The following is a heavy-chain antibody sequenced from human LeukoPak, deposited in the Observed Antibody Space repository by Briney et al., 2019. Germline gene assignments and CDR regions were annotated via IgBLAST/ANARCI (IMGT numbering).Heavy chain of an antibody. CDR2: IDVAGGT. CDR3: ARRRAGSPSYSDAFDI. J-gene: IGHJ3*02. D-gene: IGHD3-10*01. CDR1: GFMFNPCD. Sequence: PGGSLRLSCAASGFMFNPCDIHWVRQATGKGLEWVSAIDVAGGTYYAGSVKGRFTISRENAKNSLYLQMDSLRAGDTAVYYCARRRAGSPSYSDAFDIWGQGTMVTVSS. V-gene: IGHV3-13*04.